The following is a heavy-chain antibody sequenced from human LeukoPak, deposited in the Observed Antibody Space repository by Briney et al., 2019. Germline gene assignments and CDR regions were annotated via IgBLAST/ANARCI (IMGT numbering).Heavy chain of an antibody. CDR3: ARIGKGLFYYMDV. CDR2: INHSGST. J-gene: IGHJ6*03. CDR1: GGSFSGYY. D-gene: IGHD2-21*01. Sequence: SETLSLTCAVYGGSFSGYYWSWIRQPPGKGLEWIGEINHSGSTNYNPSLKSRVTISVDTSKNQFSLKLSSVTAADTAVYNCARIGKGLFYYMDVWGKGTTVTVSS. V-gene: IGHV4-34*01.